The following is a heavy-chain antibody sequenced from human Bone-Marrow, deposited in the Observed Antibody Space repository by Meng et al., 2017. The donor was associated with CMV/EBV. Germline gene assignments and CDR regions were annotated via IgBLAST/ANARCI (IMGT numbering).Heavy chain of an antibody. V-gene: IGHV4-59*01. CDR2: IYYSGST. D-gene: IGHD3-3*01. J-gene: IGHJ5*02. CDR3: ATVLDFWRGSSFPS. CDR1: GGSFSGYY. Sequence: ESLKISCAVYGGSFSGYYWSWIRQPPGKGLEWIGYIYYSGSTNYNPSLKSRVTISVDTSKNQFSLKLSSVTAADTAVYYCATVLDFWRGSSFPSWLQGTLVTVSS.